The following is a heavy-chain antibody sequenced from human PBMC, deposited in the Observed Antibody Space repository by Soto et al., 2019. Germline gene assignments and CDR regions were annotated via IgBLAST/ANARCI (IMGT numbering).Heavy chain of an antibody. D-gene: IGHD1-7*01. CDR3: ARGRTSPYYYYGMDV. CDR1: GGSISSYY. J-gene: IGHJ6*02. Sequence: SETLSLTCTFSGGSISSYYWSWIRQPPGKGLEWIGYIYYSGSTNYNPSLKSRVTISVDTSKNQFSLKLSSVTAADTAVYYCARGRTSPYYYYGMDVWGQGTTVTVSS. V-gene: IGHV4-59*01. CDR2: IYYSGST.